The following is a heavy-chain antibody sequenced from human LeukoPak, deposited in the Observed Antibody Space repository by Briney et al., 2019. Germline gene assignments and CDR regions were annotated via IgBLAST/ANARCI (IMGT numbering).Heavy chain of an antibody. V-gene: IGHV3-11*01. CDR1: GFTFSDYY. J-gene: IGHJ6*02. Sequence: PGGSLRLSCAASGFTFSDYYMSWIRQAPGKGLEWVSYISSSGSTRYYADSVKGRFTISRDNAKNSLYLQMNSLRAEDTAVYYCARDLSVAGGSKAYYYGMDVWGQGTTVTVSS. CDR2: ISSSGSTR. CDR3: ARDLSVAGGSKAYYYGMDV. D-gene: IGHD6-19*01.